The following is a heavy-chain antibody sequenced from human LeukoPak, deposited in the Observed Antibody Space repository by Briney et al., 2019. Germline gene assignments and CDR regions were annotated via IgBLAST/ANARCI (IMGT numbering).Heavy chain of an antibody. V-gene: IGHV3-23*01. CDR3: AKGALEYSSSD. CDR1: GFTFSGSA. J-gene: IGHJ4*02. D-gene: IGHD6-6*01. CDR2: ISGSGGST. Sequence: GGSLRLSCAASGFTFSGSAMSWVRQAPGKGLEWVSAISGSGGSTYYADSVKGRFTISRDNSKNTLYLQMNSLRAEDTAVYYCAKGALEYSSSDWGQGTLVTVSS.